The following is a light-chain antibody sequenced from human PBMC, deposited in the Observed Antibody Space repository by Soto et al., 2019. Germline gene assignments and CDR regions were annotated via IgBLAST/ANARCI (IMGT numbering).Light chain of an antibody. CDR1: QSVSTD. CDR2: GAS. V-gene: IGKV3-15*01. Sequence: EIVMTQSPVTLSVSPGETATPSCRASQSVSTDVVWYQQKPGQAPRLLLYGASTRATGIPARFSGSGSGTDFTLTISSLQPDDFATYYCQQYVTAFRSFGQGTKVDIK. J-gene: IGKJ1*01. CDR3: QQYVTAFRS.